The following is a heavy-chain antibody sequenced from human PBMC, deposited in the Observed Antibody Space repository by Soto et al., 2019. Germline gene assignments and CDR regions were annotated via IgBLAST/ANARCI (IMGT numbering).Heavy chain of an antibody. CDR2: IYYSGST. J-gene: IGHJ4*02. CDR3: ARRYCGPLDY. CDR1: GGSISSYY. D-gene: IGHD1-26*01. Sequence: QVQLQESGPGLVKPSETLSLTCTVSGGSISSYYWSWIRQPPGKGLEWIGYIYYSGSTNYNPSLKSRVTISVDTSKNQFSLKLSSVTAADTAVYYCARRYCGPLDYWGQGTLVTVSS. V-gene: IGHV4-59*08.